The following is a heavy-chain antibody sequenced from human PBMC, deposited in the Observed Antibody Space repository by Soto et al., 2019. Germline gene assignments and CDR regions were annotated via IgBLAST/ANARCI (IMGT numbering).Heavy chain of an antibody. J-gene: IGHJ4*02. Sequence: PWETLSLTCGVSGGSLSGATYSWNWIRQPPGKGLKWIGYIFPSVTTYYNPSLKSRVTISIDVSKNQFSLSLRSLTAADTAVYYCARSREFDYWSQGTLVTVSS. CDR3: ARSREFDY. V-gene: IGHV4-30-2*01. CDR2: IFPSVTT. CDR1: GGSLSGATYS.